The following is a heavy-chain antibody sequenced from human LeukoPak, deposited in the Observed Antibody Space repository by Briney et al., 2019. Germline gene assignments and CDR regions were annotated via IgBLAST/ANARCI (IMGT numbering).Heavy chain of an antibody. CDR2: ISSSSSTI. CDR3: ARGVAGLFDY. D-gene: IGHD6-19*01. V-gene: IGHV3-48*01. Sequence: GGSLRLSCAASGFTFSSYRLNWVRQAPGKGLEWVSYISSSSSTIYYADSVKGRFTISRDNAKNSLYLQMNSLRAEDTAVYYCARGVAGLFDYWGQGTLVTVSS. CDR1: GFTFSSYR. J-gene: IGHJ4*02.